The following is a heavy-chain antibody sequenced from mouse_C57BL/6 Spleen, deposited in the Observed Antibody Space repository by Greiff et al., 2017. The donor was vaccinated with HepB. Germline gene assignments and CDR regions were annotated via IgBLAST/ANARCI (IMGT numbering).Heavy chain of an antibody. Sequence: EVQLQQSGPELVKPGASVKIPCKASGYTFTDYNMDWVKQSHGKSLEWIGDINPNNGGTIYNQKFKGKATLTVDKSSSTAYMELRSLTSEDTAVYYCARRDYSRDYFDYWGQGTTLTVSS. D-gene: IGHD2-5*01. J-gene: IGHJ2*01. CDR2: INPNNGGT. V-gene: IGHV1-18*01. CDR3: ARRDYSRDYFDY. CDR1: GYTFTDYN.